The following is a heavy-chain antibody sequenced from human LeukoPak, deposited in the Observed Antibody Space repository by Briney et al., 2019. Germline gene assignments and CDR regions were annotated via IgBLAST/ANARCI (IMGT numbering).Heavy chain of an antibody. D-gene: IGHD6-19*01. CDR3: ARGHSAWYDY. J-gene: IGHJ4*02. CDR1: GFTFSSSA. CDR2: FSGSGGST. Sequence: PGGSLRLSCADSGFTFSSSAMNWVRQAPGKGLEWVSAFSGSGGSTYYANSVKGRFTISRDNSKNTLYLQMNRLRAEDSAIYYCARGHSAWYDYWGQGTLVTVSS. V-gene: IGHV3-23*01.